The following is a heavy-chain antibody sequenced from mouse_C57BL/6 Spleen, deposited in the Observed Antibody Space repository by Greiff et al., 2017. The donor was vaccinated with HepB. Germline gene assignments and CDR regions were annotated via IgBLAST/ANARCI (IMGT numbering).Heavy chain of an antibody. V-gene: IGHV5-4*03. J-gene: IGHJ2*01. D-gene: IGHD4-1*01. CDR1: GFTFSSYA. CDR3: ARGGSNWDEDY. Sequence: EVKLQESGGGLVKPGGSLKLSCAASGFTFSSYAMSWVRQTPEKRLEWVATISDGGSYTYYPDNVKGRFTISRDNAKNNLYLQMSHLKSEDTAMYYCARGGSNWDEDYWGQGTTLTVSS. CDR2: ISDGGSYT.